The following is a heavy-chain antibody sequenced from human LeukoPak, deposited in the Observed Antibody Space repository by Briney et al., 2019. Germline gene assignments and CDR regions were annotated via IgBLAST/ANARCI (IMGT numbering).Heavy chain of an antibody. CDR1: GFTFDDYG. CDR3: ASSQIYYDSSGYYAGAFDI. CDR2: INWNGGST. V-gene: IGHV3-20*04. Sequence: PGGSLRLSCAASGFTFDDYGMSWVRQAPGKGLEWVSGINWNGGSTGYADSVKGRLTISRDNAKNSLYLQMNSLRAEDTALYYCASSQIYYDSSGYYAGAFDIWGQGTMVTVSS. J-gene: IGHJ3*02. D-gene: IGHD3-22*01.